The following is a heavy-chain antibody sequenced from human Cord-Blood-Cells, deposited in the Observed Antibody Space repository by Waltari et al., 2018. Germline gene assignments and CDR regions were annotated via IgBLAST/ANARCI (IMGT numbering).Heavy chain of an antibody. J-gene: IGHJ3*02. CDR2: FSGSGGST. V-gene: IGHV3-23*01. CDR3: AKDFTMTTEAFDI. D-gene: IGHD4-17*01. CDR1: GSPFSSYP. Sequence: EVQLLESGGGLVQPGGSLRLSCAASGSPFSSYPMSWVPQPPGKGLGWVSAFSGSGGSTYYADSVKGRFTISRDNSKNTLYLQMNSLRAEDTAVYYCAKDFTMTTEAFDIWGQGTMVTVSS.